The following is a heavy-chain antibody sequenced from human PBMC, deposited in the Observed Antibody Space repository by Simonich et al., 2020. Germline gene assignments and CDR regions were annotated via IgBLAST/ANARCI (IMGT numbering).Heavy chain of an antibody. CDR1: GYTFPSYG. J-gene: IGHJ4*02. D-gene: IGHD2-15*01. CDR3: ARASRGTWWYYYFDY. Sequence: QVQLVQSGAEVKKPGASVKVSCQASGYTFPSYGISWVRQAPGQGLEWMGWNSACNGNTNHAQKLQGRVTMTTDTSTSTAYMELRSLRSDDTAVYYCARASRGTWWYYYFDYWGQGTLVTVSS. CDR2: NSACNGNT. V-gene: IGHV1-18*01.